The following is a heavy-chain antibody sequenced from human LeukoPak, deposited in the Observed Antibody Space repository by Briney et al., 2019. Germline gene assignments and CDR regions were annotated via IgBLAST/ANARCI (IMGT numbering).Heavy chain of an antibody. CDR1: GGSISSYY. V-gene: IGHV4-59*01. CDR2: IYYSGST. Sequence: PSETLSLTCTVSGGSISSYYWSWIRQPPGKGLEWIGYIYYSGSTNYNPSLKSRVTISVDTSKNQVSLKLSSVTAADTAVYYCARGIDSSGYYFFDYWGQGTLVTVSS. J-gene: IGHJ4*02. CDR3: ARGIDSSGYYFFDY. D-gene: IGHD3-22*01.